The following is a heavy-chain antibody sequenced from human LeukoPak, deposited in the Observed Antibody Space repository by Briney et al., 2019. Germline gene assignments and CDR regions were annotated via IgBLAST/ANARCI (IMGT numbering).Heavy chain of an antibody. Sequence: PSGTLSLTCAVSGGSISSSNWWSWVRQPPGKGLEWIGETYNSGSTNYNPSLKSRVTISVDKSKNQFSLKLSSVTAADTAVYYCASSVTAAAGTFAFDIWGQGTMVTVSS. CDR1: GGSISSSNW. CDR3: ASSVTAAAGTFAFDI. CDR2: TYNSGST. V-gene: IGHV4-4*02. J-gene: IGHJ3*02. D-gene: IGHD6-13*01.